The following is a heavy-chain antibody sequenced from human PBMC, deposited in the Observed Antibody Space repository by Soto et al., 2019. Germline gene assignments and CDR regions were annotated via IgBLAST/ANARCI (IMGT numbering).Heavy chain of an antibody. CDR1: GYTFTSYD. Sequence: GASVKVSCKASGYTFTSYDINWVRQATGQGLEWLGWMNPNIGNTGYAQNFQGRVTMTRNTSISTAYMELSSLRSEDTAVYYCARALVEYSSSYIYYYYGMDVWGQGTTVTVSS. CDR3: ARALVEYSSSYIYYYYGMDV. V-gene: IGHV1-8*01. D-gene: IGHD6-6*01. CDR2: MNPNIGNT. J-gene: IGHJ6*02.